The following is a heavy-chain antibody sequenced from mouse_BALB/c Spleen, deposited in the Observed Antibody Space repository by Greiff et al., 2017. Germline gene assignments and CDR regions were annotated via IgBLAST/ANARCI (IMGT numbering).Heavy chain of an antibody. CDR2: IRNKANGYTT. J-gene: IGHJ4*01. Sequence: EVNLVESGGGLVQPGGSLRLSCATSGFTFTDYYMSWVRQPPGKALEWLGFIRNKANGYTTEYSASVKGRFTISRDNSQSILYLQMNTLRAEDSATYYCARDSYYYGSSYAMDYWGQGTSVTVSS. CDR1: GFTFTDYY. CDR3: ARDSYYYGSSYAMDY. D-gene: IGHD1-1*01. V-gene: IGHV7-3*02.